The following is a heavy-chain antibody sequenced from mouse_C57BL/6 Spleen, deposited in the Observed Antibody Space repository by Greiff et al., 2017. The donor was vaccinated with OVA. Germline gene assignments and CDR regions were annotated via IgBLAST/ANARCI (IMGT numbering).Heavy chain of an antibody. CDR1: GYTFTSYW. Sequence: QVQLKQPGAGLVRPGSSVKLSCKASGYTFTSYWMDWVKQRPGQGLEWIGNIYPSDSETHYNQKFKDKATLTVDKSSSTAYMQLSSLTSEDSAVYYCARGGYYFDYWGQGTTLTVSS. V-gene: IGHV1-61*01. CDR2: IYPSDSET. CDR3: ARGGYYFDY. J-gene: IGHJ2*01.